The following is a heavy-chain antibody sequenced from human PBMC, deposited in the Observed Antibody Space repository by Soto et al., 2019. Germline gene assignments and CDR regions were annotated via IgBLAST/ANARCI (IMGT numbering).Heavy chain of an antibody. V-gene: IGHV1-18*04. J-gene: IGHJ4*02. CDR2: ISAYNGNT. CDR3: ARDRTYYDFWSGRAPLDY. CDR1: GYSFTSYG. Sequence: QVQLVQSGGEVKKPGASVKVSCKASGYSFTSYGINWVRQAPGQGLESMGWISAYNGNTNYAQQFQGRVTMTTDTSTSTAYMELRSLRSDDTAVYYCARDRTYYDFWSGRAPLDYWGQGTLVTVSS. D-gene: IGHD3-3*01.